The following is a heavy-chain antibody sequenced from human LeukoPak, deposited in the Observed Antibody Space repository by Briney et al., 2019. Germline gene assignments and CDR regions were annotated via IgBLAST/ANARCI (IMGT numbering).Heavy chain of an antibody. CDR2: INSDGRTT. Sequence: PGRSLRLSCAAAGFTFSTYWMHWVRQVPGKGLVWVSRINSDGRTTGYADSVKGRFTISRDNAKNTLYLQMDSLRVEDTAVYYCGSPRTFSGRNVLDMWGQGTMVTVSS. V-gene: IGHV3-74*01. J-gene: IGHJ3*02. D-gene: IGHD3-10*02. CDR1: GFTFSTYW. CDR3: GSPRTFSGRNVLDM.